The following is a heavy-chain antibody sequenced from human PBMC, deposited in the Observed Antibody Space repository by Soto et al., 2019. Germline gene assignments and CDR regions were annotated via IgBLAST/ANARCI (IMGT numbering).Heavy chain of an antibody. D-gene: IGHD2-15*01. CDR1: GITLSDYW. Sequence: EVQLVESGGGLVQPGGSLRLSCAASGITLSDYWMHWVRQAPGKGLVWVSRINSDGSSISYADSVKGRFTISRDNAKNTVYLQMNSLGAEDTAMYYCARRGYCGGGSCSGLGDPWGQGTLVTVSS. V-gene: IGHV3-74*01. CDR2: INSDGSSI. CDR3: ARRGYCGGGSCSGLGDP. J-gene: IGHJ5*02.